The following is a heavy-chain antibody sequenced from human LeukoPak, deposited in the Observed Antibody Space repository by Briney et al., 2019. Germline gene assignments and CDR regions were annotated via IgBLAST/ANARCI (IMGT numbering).Heavy chain of an antibody. CDR2: ISSSGSNI. D-gene: IGHD6-6*01. Sequence: GGSLRLSCAASGFTFSSYEMNWVRQAPGKGLEWVSYISSSGSNIYYADSVKGRFTISRDNVKNSLFLQMNSLRAEDTAVYYCARLYSSSSGRALDYWGQGTLVTVSS. CDR1: GFTFSSYE. V-gene: IGHV3-48*03. CDR3: ARLYSSSSGRALDY. J-gene: IGHJ4*02.